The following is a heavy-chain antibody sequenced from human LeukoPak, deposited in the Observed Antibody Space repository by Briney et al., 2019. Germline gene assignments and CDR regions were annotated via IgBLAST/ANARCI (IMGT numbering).Heavy chain of an antibody. J-gene: IGHJ3*02. D-gene: IGHD2-2*01. CDR1: GGSISSSSYY. Sequence: SETLSPTCTVSGGSISSSSYYWGWIRQPPGKGLEWIGSIYYSGSTYYNPSLKSRVTISVDTSKNQFSLKLSSVTAADTAVYYCARGRRGYCSSTSCYWFSAFDIWGQGTMVTVSS. V-gene: IGHV4-39*07. CDR3: ARGRRGYCSSTSCYWFSAFDI. CDR2: IYYSGST.